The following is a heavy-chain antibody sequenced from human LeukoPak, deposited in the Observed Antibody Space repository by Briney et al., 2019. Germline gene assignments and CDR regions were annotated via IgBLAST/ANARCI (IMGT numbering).Heavy chain of an antibody. J-gene: IGHJ4*02. CDR3: AREVSSSWYSIDY. Sequence: SETLSLTCGVSGGSITSTNYWTWVRQPPGKGLEWIGEVNLQGSTNYNPSLMGRVAISVDMSENHISLQLTSVTAADTAVYYCAREVSSSWYSIDYWGQGTLVTVSS. CDR1: GGSITSTNY. V-gene: IGHV4-4*02. CDR2: VNLQGST. D-gene: IGHD6-13*01.